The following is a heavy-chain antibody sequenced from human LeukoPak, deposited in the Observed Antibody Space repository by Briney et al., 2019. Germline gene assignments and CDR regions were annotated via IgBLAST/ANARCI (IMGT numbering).Heavy chain of an antibody. Sequence: PSETMSLTCTVSGGSINSHSYYWGWIRQPPGKGLEWSGSVYYDGTSYSNPSLKTRVGVFVDTSRHQFSLDLYFVTAPATATYYCERHISTNTGYFDSCGQGTLVSVSS. CDR3: ERHISTNTGYFDS. D-gene: IGHD5-24*01. J-gene: IGHJ4*02. CDR2: VYYDGTS. CDR1: GGSINSHSYY. V-gene: IGHV4-39*01.